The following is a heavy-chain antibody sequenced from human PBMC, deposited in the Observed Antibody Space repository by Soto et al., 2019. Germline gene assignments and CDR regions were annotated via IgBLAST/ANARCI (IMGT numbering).Heavy chain of an antibody. CDR1: GFTFSSYS. D-gene: IGHD2-8*01. Sequence: PGGSLRLSRAASGFTFSSYSMNWVRQAPGKGLEWVSYISSSSSTIYYADSVKGRFTISRDNAKNSLYLQMNSLRAEDTAVYYCARDRRVYNWFDPWGYGTVVTVSS. CDR2: ISSSSSTI. CDR3: ARDRRVYNWFDP. J-gene: IGHJ5*02. V-gene: IGHV3-48*01.